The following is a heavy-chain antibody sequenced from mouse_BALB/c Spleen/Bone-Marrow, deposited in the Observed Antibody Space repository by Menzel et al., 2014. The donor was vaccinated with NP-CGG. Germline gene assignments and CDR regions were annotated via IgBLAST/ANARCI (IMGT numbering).Heavy chain of an antibody. D-gene: IGHD2-10*01. CDR1: GYTFTSSV. Sequence: LVESGPELVKPGASVKMSCKASGYTFTSSVMHWAKQKPGQGLEWIGYINPYNDGNKYNEKFKGKATLTSDKSSSTAYMGLSSLTSEDSAVYYCARPYYGNYDAMDYWGQGTSVTVSS. CDR2: INPYNDGN. J-gene: IGHJ4*01. V-gene: IGHV1-14*01. CDR3: ARPYYGNYDAMDY.